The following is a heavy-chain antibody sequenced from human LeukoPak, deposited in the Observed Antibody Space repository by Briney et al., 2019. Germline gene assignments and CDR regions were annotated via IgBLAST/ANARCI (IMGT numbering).Heavy chain of an antibody. CDR2: ISSTSIYT. CDR3: AREDGYSSSWYSDY. V-gene: IGHV3-11*05. CDR1: GFIFSSNA. J-gene: IGHJ4*02. D-gene: IGHD6-13*01. Sequence: GGSLRLSCAASGFIFSSNAMSWVRQAPGKGLEWVSDISSTSIYTNYADSVKGRFTISRDNAKNSLYLRMNSLRAEDTAVYYCAREDGYSSSWYSDYWGQGTLVTVSS.